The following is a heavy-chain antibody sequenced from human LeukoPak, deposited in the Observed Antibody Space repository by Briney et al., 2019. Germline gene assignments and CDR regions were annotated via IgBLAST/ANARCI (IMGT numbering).Heavy chain of an antibody. J-gene: IGHJ4*02. CDR2: ISGSGDTT. Sequence: GCLRLAYETSGSTFSTYAMTWVRQAPGKGLEWVSAISGSGDTTYYADSVKGRFTISRDNFKSTLYLQMNSLRADDTAVYYCAMDRGYWGQGTPVTVSS. V-gene: IGHV3-23*01. CDR3: AMDRGY. CDR1: GSTFSTYA. D-gene: IGHD2-2*03.